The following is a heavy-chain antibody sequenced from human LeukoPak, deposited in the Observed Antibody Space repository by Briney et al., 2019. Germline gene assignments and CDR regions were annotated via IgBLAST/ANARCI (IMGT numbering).Heavy chain of an antibody. CDR2: IYYSGRT. CDR1: GGSIFDYY. D-gene: IGHD2-15*01. V-gene: IGHV4-59*01. Sequence: IPLETLSLTCTVSGGSIFDYYWAWIRQPPGKGLEWIGYIYYSGRTHYKPSLDSRVTISVDMSKNQFSLKLSSVTAADTAVYYCARGGGRTNYYFDYWGQGSLVTVSS. CDR3: ARGGGRTNYYFDY. J-gene: IGHJ4*02.